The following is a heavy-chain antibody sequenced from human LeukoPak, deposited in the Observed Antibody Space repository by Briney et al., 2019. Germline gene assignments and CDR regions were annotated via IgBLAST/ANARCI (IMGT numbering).Heavy chain of an antibody. D-gene: IGHD2-2*01. CDR1: GGSFNDYY. CDR2: INHRGSA. V-gene: IGHV4-34*01. Sequence: SETLSLTCAVYGGSFNDYYWSWIRQPPGKGLEWIGDINHRGSANYNPSLKSRVSMSVDTSKNQFSLRPTSVTAADTAVYYCARRVIVVVPAANTTFDSWGQGTLVTVPS. CDR3: ARRVIVVVPAANTTFDS. J-gene: IGHJ4*02.